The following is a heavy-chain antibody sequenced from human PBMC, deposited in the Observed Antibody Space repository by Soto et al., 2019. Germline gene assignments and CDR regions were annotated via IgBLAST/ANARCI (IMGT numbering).Heavy chain of an antibody. CDR1: GFTFSSYW. CDR2: IKQDGSDK. J-gene: IGHJ3*02. Sequence: PGSSLRLSCAASGFTFSSYWMSWVLQAPGKGLEWVANIKQDGSDKYYVDSVKGLFTISRYNSKNSLYLQMNSLKAEDTAVYYCAREGFNCTNGVCYTHHAFDIWGQGTMVTVSS. D-gene: IGHD2-8*01. V-gene: IGHV3-7*03. CDR3: AREGFNCTNGVCYTHHAFDI.